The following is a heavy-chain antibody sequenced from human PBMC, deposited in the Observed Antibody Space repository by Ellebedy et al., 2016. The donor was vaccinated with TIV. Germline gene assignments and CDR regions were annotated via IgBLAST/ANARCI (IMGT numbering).Heavy chain of an antibody. D-gene: IGHD5-12*01. CDR2: IYYSGST. CDR3: TRGQPHSGYYYAPLGITFDY. J-gene: IGHJ4*02. Sequence: SETLSLTCTVSGGSISSGDHYWSWIRQPPGKGLEWIGYIYYSGSTYYNPSLKSRVTISVDTSKNQFSLQLSSVTAADTAVYYCTRGQPHSGYYYAPLGITFDYWGQGTLVTVSS. V-gene: IGHV4-30-4*01. CDR1: GGSISSGDHY.